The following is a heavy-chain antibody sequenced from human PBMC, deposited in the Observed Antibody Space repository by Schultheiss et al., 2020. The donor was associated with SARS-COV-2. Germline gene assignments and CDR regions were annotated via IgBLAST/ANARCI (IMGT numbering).Heavy chain of an antibody. CDR1: GGTFSSYT. V-gene: IGHV1-69*02. CDR2: IIPILGIA. CDR3: ARGGRFPGPDY. D-gene: IGHD3-3*01. J-gene: IGHJ4*02. Sequence: SVKVSCKASGGTFSSYTISWVRQAPGQGLEWMGRIIPILGIANYAQKFQGRVTITRDTSASTAYMELSSLRSEDTAVYYCARGGRFPGPDYWGQGTLVTVSS.